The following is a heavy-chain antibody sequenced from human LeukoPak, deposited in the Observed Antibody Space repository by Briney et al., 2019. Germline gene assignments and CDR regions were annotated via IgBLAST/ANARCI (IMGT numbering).Heavy chain of an antibody. V-gene: IGHV1-69*13. CDR1: GVTFSSYA. J-gene: IGHJ4*02. CDR2: IIPIFGTA. Sequence: ASVKVSCKASGVTFSSYAINWVRQAPGQGLEWMGGIIPIFGTANYAQKFQDRVTITADESTSTAYMELSSLRSEDTAIYYCASRLYCSNTRCRNFPFAYWGQGTLVTVSS. D-gene: IGHD2-2*01. CDR3: ASRLYCSNTRCRNFPFAY.